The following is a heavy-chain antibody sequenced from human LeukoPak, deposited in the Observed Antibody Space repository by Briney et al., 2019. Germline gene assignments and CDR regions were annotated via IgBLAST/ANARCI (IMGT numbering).Heavy chain of an antibody. J-gene: IGHJ6*02. CDR2: IYHSGST. V-gene: IGHV4-4*02. CDR1: GGSVSSSNW. D-gene: IGHD3-3*01. CDR3: ARFPTFGVAITIYNGMDV. Sequence: SETLSLTCAVSGGSVSSSNWWSWVRQPPGKGLEWIGEIYHSGSTNYSPSLKSRVSISVDKSKNQFSLKLNSVTAADTAVYYCARFPTFGVAITIYNGMDVWGQGTTVTVSS.